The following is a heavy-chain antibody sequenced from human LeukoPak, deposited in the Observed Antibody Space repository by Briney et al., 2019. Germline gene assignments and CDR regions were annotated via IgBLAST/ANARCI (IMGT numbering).Heavy chain of an antibody. Sequence: GSLRLSCAASGFTFASSGMTWVRQAPGKGLVWVSRINTDGSSTTCADSVKGRFTISRDNAKNTLYLQMNSLRAEDTAVYYCARVLSGNYQYFHHWGQGTLVTVPT. CDR3: ARVLSGNYQYFHH. CDR1: GFTFASSG. J-gene: IGHJ1*01. D-gene: IGHD1-26*01. V-gene: IGHV3-74*01. CDR2: INTDGSST.